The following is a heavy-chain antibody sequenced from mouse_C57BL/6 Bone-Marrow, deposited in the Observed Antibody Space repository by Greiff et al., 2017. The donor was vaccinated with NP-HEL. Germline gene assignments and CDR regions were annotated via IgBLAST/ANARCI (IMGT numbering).Heavy chain of an antibody. J-gene: IGHJ3*01. CDR1: GFNIKDYY. CDR3: ALGGYYDYSWCAY. CDR2: IDPEDGET. Sequence: EVKLQESGAELVKPGASVKLSCTASGFNIKDYYMHWVKQRTEQGLEWIGRIDPEDGETKYAPKFQGKATITADTSSNTAYLQLSSLTSEDTAVYYCALGGYYDYSWCAYWGQGTLVTVSA. V-gene: IGHV14-2*01. D-gene: IGHD2-4*01.